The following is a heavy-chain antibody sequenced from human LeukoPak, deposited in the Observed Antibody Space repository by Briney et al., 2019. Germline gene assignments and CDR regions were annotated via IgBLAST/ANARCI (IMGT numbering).Heavy chain of an antibody. CDR3: ARAYYDSSAYHHAVYFDY. CDR1: GYTFTSYA. Sequence: ASVKVSCKASGYTFTSYAFRWVRQAPGQGLEWMGWISAYNGNTNYAQKLQGRVTMTKDTSTNTVYMDLSSLSSDDTAVYYCARAYYDSSAYHHAVYFDYWGQGTLVTVSS. J-gene: IGHJ4*02. D-gene: IGHD3-22*01. CDR2: ISAYNGNT. V-gene: IGHV1-18*01.